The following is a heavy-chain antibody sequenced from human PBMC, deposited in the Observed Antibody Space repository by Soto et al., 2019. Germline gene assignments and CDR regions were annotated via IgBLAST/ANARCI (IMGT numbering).Heavy chain of an antibody. V-gene: IGHV3-30*18. J-gene: IGHJ5*02. D-gene: IGHD2-2*01. CDR2: ISYDGSNK. Sequence: GGSLRLSCAASGFTFSSYGMHWVRQAPGKGLEWVAVISYDGSNKYYADSVKGRFTISRDNSKDTLYLQMNSLRAEDTAVYYCAKGGIEMPFDPWGQGTLVTVSS. CDR3: AKGGIEMPFDP. CDR1: GFTFSSYG.